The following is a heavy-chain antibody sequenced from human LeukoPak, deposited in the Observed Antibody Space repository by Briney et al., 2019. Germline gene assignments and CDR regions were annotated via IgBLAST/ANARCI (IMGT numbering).Heavy chain of an antibody. CDR2: IYHSGST. D-gene: IGHD7-27*01. CDR3: ARALPGDLGSYFDY. V-gene: IGHV4-30-2*01. CDR1: GGSISSGGYS. Sequence: SQTLSLTCAVSGGSISSGGYSWSWIRQPPGKGLEWIGYIYHSGSTYYNPSLKSRVTISVDRSKNQFSLKLSSVTAADTAVYHCARALPGDLGSYFDYWGQGTLVTVSS. J-gene: IGHJ4*02.